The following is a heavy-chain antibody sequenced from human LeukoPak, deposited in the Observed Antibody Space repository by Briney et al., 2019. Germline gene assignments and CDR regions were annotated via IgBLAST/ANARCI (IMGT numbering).Heavy chain of an antibody. J-gene: IGHJ4*02. CDR3: ARSVSLDY. CDR1: GFTFTNYA. Sequence: AGGSLRLSCAASGFTFTNYAMSWVRQAPGKGLEWVSSISSYIYYADSVKGRCTISKDNAKNSLYLQMNSLRDEDTAVYYCARSVSLDYWGQGTLVTVSS. CDR2: ISSYI. V-gene: IGHV3-21*01.